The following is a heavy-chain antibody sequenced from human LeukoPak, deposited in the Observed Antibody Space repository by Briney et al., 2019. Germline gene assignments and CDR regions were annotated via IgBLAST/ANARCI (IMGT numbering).Heavy chain of an antibody. D-gene: IGHD2-15*01. V-gene: IGHV1-69*06. CDR2: NIPIFGTA. CDR3: ARTCALSGGSCYSVYYYYGMDV. CDR1: GGTFSSYA. Sequence: SVKVSCKASGGTFSSYAISWVRQAPGQGLEWMGGNIPIFGTANYAQKFQGRVTITADKSTSTAYMELSSLRSEDTAVYYCARTCALSGGSCYSVYYYYGMDVWGKGTTVTVSS. J-gene: IGHJ6*04.